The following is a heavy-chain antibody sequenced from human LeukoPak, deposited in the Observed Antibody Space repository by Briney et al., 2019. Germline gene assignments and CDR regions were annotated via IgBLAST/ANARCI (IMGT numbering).Heavy chain of an antibody. Sequence: GGSLRLSCAASGFTVSSNYMSWLPQAPGKGLEWVSVIYSGGSTYYADSVKGRFTISRDNSKNTLYLQMNSLRAEDTAVYYCARDRSNYYWYFDLWGRGTLVTVSS. V-gene: IGHV3-53*01. J-gene: IGHJ2*01. D-gene: IGHD4-11*01. CDR1: GFTVSSNY. CDR2: IYSGGST. CDR3: ARDRSNYYWYFDL.